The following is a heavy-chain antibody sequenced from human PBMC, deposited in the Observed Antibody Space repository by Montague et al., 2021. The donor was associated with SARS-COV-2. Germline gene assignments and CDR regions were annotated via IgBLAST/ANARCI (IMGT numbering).Heavy chain of an antibody. Sequence: SETLSLTCSISGGSITSYYWSWVRQPPGKGLEWIGHIYASGSTNYSPFLKSRVRLSIDNPKKQFSLKLTSLTAADTAVYYCARDGGNWYYFDYWGQGALVTVSS. CDR3: ARDGGNWYYFDY. CDR2: IYASGST. V-gene: IGHV4-4*07. CDR1: GGSITSYY. D-gene: IGHD3-16*01. J-gene: IGHJ4*02.